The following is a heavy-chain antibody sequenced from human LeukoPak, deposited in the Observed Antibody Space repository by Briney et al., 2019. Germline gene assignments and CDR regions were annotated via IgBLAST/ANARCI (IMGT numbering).Heavy chain of an antibody. CDR2: ISGSGGST. D-gene: IGHD3-9*01. CDR1: GFTFSSYA. V-gene: IGHV3-23*01. Sequence: GGSLRLSCAASGFTFSSYAMSWVRQAPGKGLEWVSAISGSGGSTYYANSMKGRFTISRDNAKNSLYLQMNSLRAEDTAVYYCVGADYDILTGYYIDYWGQGTLVTVSS. CDR3: VGADYDILTGYYIDY. J-gene: IGHJ4*02.